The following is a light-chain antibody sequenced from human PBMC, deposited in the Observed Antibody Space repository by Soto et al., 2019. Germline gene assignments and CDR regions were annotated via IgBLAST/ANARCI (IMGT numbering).Light chain of an antibody. J-gene: IGLJ2*01. V-gene: IGLV1-44*01. CDR1: GSSIGTNT. Sequence: QSVLTQPPSASGTPGQRVTISCSGSGSSIGTNTVNWYRQLPGTAPKLLIYGDNQRPSGVPDRFSGSKSGTSASLAISGLQSEDEAYYYCAAWDGSLNNVLFGGGTKLTVL. CDR2: GDN. CDR3: AAWDGSLNNVL.